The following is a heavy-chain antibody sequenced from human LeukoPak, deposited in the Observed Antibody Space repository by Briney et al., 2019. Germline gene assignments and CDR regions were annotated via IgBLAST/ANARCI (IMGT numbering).Heavy chain of an antibody. CDR2: ISYDGSNK. J-gene: IGHJ4*02. V-gene: IGHV3-30*18. D-gene: IGHD6-19*01. Sequence: GRSLRLSCAAPGFTFSSYGMHWVRQAPGKGLEWVAVISYDGSNKYYADSVKGRFTISRDNSKNTLYLQMNSLRAEDTAVYYCAKDYGSGWYYDYWGQGTLVTVSS. CDR3: AKDYGSGWYYDY. CDR1: GFTFSSYG.